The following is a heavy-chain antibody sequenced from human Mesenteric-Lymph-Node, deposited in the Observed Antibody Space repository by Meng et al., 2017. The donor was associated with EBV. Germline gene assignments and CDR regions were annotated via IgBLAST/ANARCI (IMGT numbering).Heavy chain of an antibody. D-gene: IGHD2-21*02. V-gene: IGHV3-23*01. Sequence: VQLLESGGGLVEPGESLRLSCGASGFIFSRYAMSWVRRSSGKGLEWVSGVSDGGDYTYYGDSVKGRFTISRDNSKNTLFLQMDSLRVEDTALYYCAKGGLYGDPFDHWGQGTLVTVSS. CDR2: VSDGGDYT. J-gene: IGHJ4*02. CDR1: GFIFSRYA. CDR3: AKGGLYGDPFDH.